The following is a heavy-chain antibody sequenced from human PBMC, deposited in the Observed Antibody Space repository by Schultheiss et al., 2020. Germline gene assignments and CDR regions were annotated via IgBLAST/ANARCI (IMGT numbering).Heavy chain of an antibody. Sequence: GSLRLSCAASGFTFDDYAMHWVRQAPGKGLEWIGYLTYTGITKSNPSLKSRVTISEDTSKNQFSLKLSSVTAADTAVYYCASGYCSGGSCSYYYYYGMDVWGQGTTVTVSS. CDR3: ASGYCSGGSCSYYYYYGMDV. D-gene: IGHD2-15*01. J-gene: IGHJ6*02. CDR2: LTYTGIT. V-gene: IGHV4-59*12. CDR1: GFTFDDYA.